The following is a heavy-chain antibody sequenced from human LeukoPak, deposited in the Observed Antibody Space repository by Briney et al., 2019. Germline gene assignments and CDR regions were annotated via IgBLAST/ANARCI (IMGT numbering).Heavy chain of an antibody. D-gene: IGHD4/OR15-4a*01. Sequence: ASVKVSCKVSGYTLTELSMHWVRQAPGKGLEWMGGFDPEDGETIYAQKFQGRVTMTEDTSTDTAYMELSSLRAEDTAMYYCAKVSLNMVNDAFDIWGQGTMVSVSS. CDR2: FDPEDGET. J-gene: IGHJ3*02. CDR3: AKVSLNMVNDAFDI. CDR1: GYTLTELS. V-gene: IGHV1-24*01.